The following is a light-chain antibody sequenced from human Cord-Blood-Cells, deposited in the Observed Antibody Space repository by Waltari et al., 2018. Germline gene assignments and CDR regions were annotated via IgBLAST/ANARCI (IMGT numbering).Light chain of an antibody. Sequence: DTVMTQSPLSLPVTPGEPVPISCRSSRSLLHSNGYNYLDWYLQKPGQSPQLLIYLGSNRASGVPDRFSGSGSGTDFTLKISRVEAEDVGVYYCMQALQTIFTFGPGTKVDIK. J-gene: IGKJ3*01. CDR3: MQALQTIFT. V-gene: IGKV2-28*01. CDR2: LGS. CDR1: RSLLHSNGYNY.